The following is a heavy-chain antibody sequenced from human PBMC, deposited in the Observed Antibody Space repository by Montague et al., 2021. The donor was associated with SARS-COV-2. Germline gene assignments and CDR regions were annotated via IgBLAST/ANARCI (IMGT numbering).Heavy chain of an antibody. D-gene: IGHD3-10*01. J-gene: IGHJ5*02. Sequence: SETLSLTCAVSGGSISSHYRSFIRQPPGKGLEWIAYINYNGGTNYNPSLKSRVTISVDTSKNHFSLQLRSVTPADTAVYFCARATSVRGAVNWFDPWGQGTLVTVSS. CDR2: INYNGGT. CDR3: ARATSVRGAVNWFDP. CDR1: GGSISSHY. V-gene: IGHV4-59*11.